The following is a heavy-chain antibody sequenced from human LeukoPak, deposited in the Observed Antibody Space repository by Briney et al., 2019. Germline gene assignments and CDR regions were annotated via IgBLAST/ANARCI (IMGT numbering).Heavy chain of an antibody. CDR1: GGSISSNNW. J-gene: IGHJ5*02. D-gene: IGHD5-24*01. Sequence: PSETLSLTCAVSGGSISSNNWWSWVRQPPGKGLEWIGEIYHSGSTNYNPSLKSRVTISVDKSKNQFSLKLSSVTAADTAVYYCARAPVERGWFDPWGQGTLVTVSS. V-gene: IGHV4-4*02. CDR2: IYHSGST. CDR3: ARAPVERGWFDP.